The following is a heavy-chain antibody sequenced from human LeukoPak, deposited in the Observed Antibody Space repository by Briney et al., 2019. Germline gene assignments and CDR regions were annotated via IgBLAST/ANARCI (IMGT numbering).Heavy chain of an antibody. CDR3: ARTYCSGGSCYYDY. D-gene: IGHD2-15*01. Sequence: PSETLSLTCTVSGGSISSYYWSWIRQPPGQGLEWIGYIYYSGSTNYNPSLKSRVTISVDTSKNQFSLKLSSVTAADTAVYYCARTYCSGGSCYYDYWGQGTLVTVSS. J-gene: IGHJ4*02. V-gene: IGHV4-59*01. CDR2: IYYSGST. CDR1: GGSISSYY.